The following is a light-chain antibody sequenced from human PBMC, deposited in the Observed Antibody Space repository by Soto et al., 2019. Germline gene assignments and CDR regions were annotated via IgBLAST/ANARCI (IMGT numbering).Light chain of an antibody. CDR1: QSLNTW. CDR2: DAS. J-gene: IGKJ1*01. Sequence: DIQMTQSPFTLSASVGDRVTITCRASQSLNTWWAWYQQKPGKAPKLLIYDASSLESGVPSRFSGSGSGTEFALTISSLPPADFATYYCLQYNTYSWKFGQGTKVEIK. V-gene: IGKV1-5*01. CDR3: LQYNTYSWK.